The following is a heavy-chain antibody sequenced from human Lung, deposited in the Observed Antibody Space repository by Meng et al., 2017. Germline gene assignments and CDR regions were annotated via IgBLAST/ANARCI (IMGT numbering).Heavy chain of an antibody. CDR2: IYYSGST. Sequence: QVQLQESGLGLVKPSQTLSLTCTVSGGSINSDDYYWSWIRQHPGKGLEWIGFIYYSGSTYYNPSLKSRVSISVDTSKNQFSLKLTSVTAADTAVYYCARGDYDGLAYWGQGTLVTVSS. V-gene: IGHV4-31*03. CDR1: GGSINSDDYY. J-gene: IGHJ4*02. D-gene: IGHD4-17*01. CDR3: ARGDYDGLAY.